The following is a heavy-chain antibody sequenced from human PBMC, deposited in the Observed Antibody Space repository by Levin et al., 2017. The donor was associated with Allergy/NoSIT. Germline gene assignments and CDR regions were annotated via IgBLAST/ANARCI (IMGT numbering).Heavy chain of an antibody. Sequence: GGSLRLSCAASGFTFSTYAMNWFRQAPGKGLQWVSVISGSGGSTYYADSVKGRFTISRDNSKSTLYLQMNSLRAEDTAVYYCASQIAARPIVGYAMDVWGQGTTVTVSS. CDR2: ISGSGGST. J-gene: IGHJ6*02. CDR3: ASQIAARPIVGYAMDV. D-gene: IGHD6-6*01. V-gene: IGHV3-23*01. CDR1: GFTFSTYA.